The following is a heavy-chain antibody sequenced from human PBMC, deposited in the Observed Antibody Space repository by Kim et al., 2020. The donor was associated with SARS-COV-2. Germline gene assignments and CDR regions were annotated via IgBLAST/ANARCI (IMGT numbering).Heavy chain of an antibody. CDR3: ARDLGYSSSWYESSYWYFDL. CDR2: IYYSGST. D-gene: IGHD6-13*01. V-gene: IGHV4-59*13. CDR1: GGSISSYY. Sequence: SETLSLTCTVSGGSISSYYWSWIRQPPGKGLEWIGYIYYSGSTNYNPSLKSRVTISVDTSKNQFSLKLSSVTAADTAVYYCARDLGYSSSWYESSYWYFDLWGRGTLVTVSS. J-gene: IGHJ2*01.